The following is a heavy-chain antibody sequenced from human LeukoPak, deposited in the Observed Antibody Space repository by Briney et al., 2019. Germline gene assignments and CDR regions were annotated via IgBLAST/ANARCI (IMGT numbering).Heavy chain of an antibody. CDR1: GGSIIIRSYY. D-gene: IGHD1-26*01. V-gene: IGHV4-39*01. CDR3: TRHSRVIVGTTCAFDV. CDR2: IYYSGST. J-gene: IGHJ3*01. Sequence: SETLSLTCTVSGGSIIIRSYYWGWIRQPPGTGLEWIGSIYYSGSTYYNPSLKSRVTISVDTSKNQFSLKLSSVTAADTALYYCTRHSRVIVGTTCAFDVWGQGTKVTVSS.